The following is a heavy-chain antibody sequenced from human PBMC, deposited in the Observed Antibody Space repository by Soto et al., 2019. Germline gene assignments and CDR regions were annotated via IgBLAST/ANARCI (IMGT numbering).Heavy chain of an antibody. CDR3: ARGPDYYDSSGYYPLAY. J-gene: IGHJ4*02. V-gene: IGHV3-11*06. Sequence: GGSLRLSCAASGFTFRDYYMSWIRQAPGKGLEWVSDTSSSSTYINYADSVKGRFTISRDNAKNSLYLQMNSLRAEDTAVYYCARGPDYYDSSGYYPLAYWGQGTLVTVSS. D-gene: IGHD3-22*01. CDR1: GFTFRDYY. CDR2: TSSSSTYI.